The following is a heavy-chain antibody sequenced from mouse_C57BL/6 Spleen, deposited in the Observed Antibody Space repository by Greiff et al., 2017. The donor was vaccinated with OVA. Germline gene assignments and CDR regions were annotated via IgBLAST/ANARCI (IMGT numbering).Heavy chain of an antibody. V-gene: IGHV1-69*01. CDR1: GYTFTSYW. CDR3: ASRGSDSGLYDFDY. Sequence: VQLQQPGAELVMPGASVKLSCKASGYTFTSYWMHWVKQRPGQGLEWIGEIDPSDGYTKYNPKFKGKSTLTVDKSSRTAYMQLSSLTSEDAAVYYYASRGSDSGLYDFDYWGQGTTLTVSS. D-gene: IGHD6-1*01. J-gene: IGHJ2*01. CDR2: IDPSDGYT.